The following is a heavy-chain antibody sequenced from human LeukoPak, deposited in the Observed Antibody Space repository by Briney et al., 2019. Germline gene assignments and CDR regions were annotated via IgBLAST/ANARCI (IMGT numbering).Heavy chain of an antibody. D-gene: IGHD5-12*01. V-gene: IGHV3-30*03. Sequence: PGGSLRLSCAASGFTFSDHVMHWVRQAPGKGLEWVAVISYDGSNKYYADSVKGRFTISRDNSKNTLYLQMNSLRAEDTAVYYCAGEWLHYYYYGMDVWGQGTTVTVSS. CDR1: GFTFSDHV. CDR3: AGEWLHYYYYGMDV. CDR2: ISYDGSNK. J-gene: IGHJ6*02.